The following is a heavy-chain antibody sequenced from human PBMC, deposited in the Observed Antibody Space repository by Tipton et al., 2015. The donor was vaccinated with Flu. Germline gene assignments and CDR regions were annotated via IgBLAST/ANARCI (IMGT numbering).Heavy chain of an antibody. CDR1: GFTFSSYA. D-gene: IGHD6-19*01. J-gene: IGHJ1*01. CDR3: ARDSGPGRGYSSGWYFQH. V-gene: IGHV3-30-3*01. CDR2: ISYDGSNK. Sequence: SLRLSCAASGFTFSSYAMHWVRQAPGKGLEWVAVISYDGSNKYYADSVKGRFTISRDNSKNTLYLQMNSLRAEDTAVYYCARDSGPGRGYSSGWYFQHWGQGTLVTVSS.